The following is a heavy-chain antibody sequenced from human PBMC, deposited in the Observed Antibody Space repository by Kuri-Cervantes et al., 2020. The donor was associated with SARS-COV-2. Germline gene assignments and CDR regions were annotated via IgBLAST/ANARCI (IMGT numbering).Heavy chain of an antibody. CDR2: IYHSGST. Sequence: SETLSLTCAVSGGSISSGGYSWSWIRQPPGKGLEWIGYIYHSGSTYYNPSLKSRVTISVDTSKNQFSLKLSSVTAADTAVYYCARDSTYSSGWYEGFDYYYYGMDVWGQGTTVTVSS. V-gene: IGHV4-30-2*01. D-gene: IGHD6-19*01. J-gene: IGHJ6*02. CDR1: GGSISSGGYS. CDR3: ARDSTYSSGWYEGFDYYYYGMDV.